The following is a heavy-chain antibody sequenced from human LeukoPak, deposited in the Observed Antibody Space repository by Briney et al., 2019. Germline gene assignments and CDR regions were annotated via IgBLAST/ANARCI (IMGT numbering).Heavy chain of an antibody. CDR3: AKDTTSSKAHDY. CDR2: ISGSGGST. CDR1: GFIFSSYA. J-gene: IGHJ4*02. D-gene: IGHD2-2*01. Sequence: GGSLRLSCAASGFIFSSYAMSWVRQAPGKGLEWVSAISGSGGSTYYADSVKGRFTISRDNSKNTLYLQMNSLRAEDTAVYYCAKDTTSSKAHDYWGQGTLVTVSS. V-gene: IGHV3-23*01.